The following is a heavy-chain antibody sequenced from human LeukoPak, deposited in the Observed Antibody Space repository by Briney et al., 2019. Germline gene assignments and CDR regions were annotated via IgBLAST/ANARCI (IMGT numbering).Heavy chain of an antibody. V-gene: IGHV3-23*01. CDR1: GFTFSTYA. Sequence: GGSLRLSCAASGFTFSTYAMTWVRQAPGKGLEWVTVIGPGGGDILYADSVKGRFTISTDNSENTLYLQMHSLRAEDTAVYYCAKGSSGYFDLWGQGTLVTVSS. CDR2: IGPGGGDI. J-gene: IGHJ4*02. D-gene: IGHD3-22*01. CDR3: AKGSSGYFDL.